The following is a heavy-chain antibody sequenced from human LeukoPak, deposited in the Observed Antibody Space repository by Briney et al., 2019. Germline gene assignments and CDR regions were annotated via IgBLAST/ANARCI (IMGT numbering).Heavy chain of an antibody. D-gene: IGHD2-15*01. CDR1: GFTFSGSP. CDR3: TRLSNNHCSGGSCYFDY. CDR2: IKTKANSSAT. V-gene: IGHV3-73*01. Sequence: GGSLKLSCAASGFTFSGSPMRWVRQASGKGLEWVGRIKTKANSSATACAASVKVRFTISRDDSKNTAYLQMNSLKTEHTAVYYCTRLSNNHCSGGSCYFDYCGQGTLVTVSS. J-gene: IGHJ4*02.